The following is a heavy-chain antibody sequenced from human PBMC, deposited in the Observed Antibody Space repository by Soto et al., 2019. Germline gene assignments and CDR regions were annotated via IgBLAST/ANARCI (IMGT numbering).Heavy chain of an antibody. Sequence: QVQLQESGPGLVKPSETLSLTCTVSGGSVSSGSYYWSWIRQPPGKGLEWIGYIYYSGSTNYNPPRKGRVTISVDTSKNQFSLKLSSVTAADTAVYYCARDRDGDYFDYWGQGTLVTVSS. D-gene: IGHD4-17*01. V-gene: IGHV4-61*01. CDR2: IYYSGST. CDR3: ARDRDGDYFDY. CDR1: GGSVSSGSYY. J-gene: IGHJ4*02.